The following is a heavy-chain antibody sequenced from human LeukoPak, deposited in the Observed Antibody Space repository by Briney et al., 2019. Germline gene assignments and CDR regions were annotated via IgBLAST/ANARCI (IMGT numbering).Heavy chain of an antibody. V-gene: IGHV3-74*01. CDR1: GFTFSSYW. J-gene: IGHJ5*01. D-gene: IGHD2-21*02. Sequence: GGSLRLSCAASGFTFSSYWMHWVRQAPGKGLVWVSRINSDGSSTSYADSVKGRFTISRDNAKNTLYLQMNSLRAEDTAMYYXXXXESSYCSGGCYFASWGQGTLVTISS. CDR2: INSDGSST. CDR3: XXXESSYCSGGCYFAS.